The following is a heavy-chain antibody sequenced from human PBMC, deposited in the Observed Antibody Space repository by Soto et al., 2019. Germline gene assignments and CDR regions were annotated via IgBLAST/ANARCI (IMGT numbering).Heavy chain of an antibody. Sequence: ASVKVSCKASGYSFTRYSIHWVRQAPGQSLEWMGWTNAGNGNTKYAQKFQGRVTITVDTSTSTAYMELSSLRYEDTAVYYCGRVKDDFWSGSIDYWGQGTLVTVSS. CDR2: TNAGNGNT. CDR1: GYSFTRYS. D-gene: IGHD3-3*01. V-gene: IGHV1-3*01. CDR3: GRVKDDFWSGSIDY. J-gene: IGHJ4*02.